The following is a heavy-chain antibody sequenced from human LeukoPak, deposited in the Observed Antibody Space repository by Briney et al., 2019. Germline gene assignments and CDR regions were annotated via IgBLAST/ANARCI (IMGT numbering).Heavy chain of an antibody. Sequence: GGSLRLSCVASGFTFSHYWMTWYRQAPGKGLEWVANLNQDGSIQAYGDSVRGRFTISRDNAKNSVYIQMNSLRVEDTAMYFCARDHNVADVWGRGTKVTVSS. J-gene: IGHJ3*01. CDR3: ARDHNVADV. D-gene: IGHD2-8*01. CDR2: LNQDGSIQ. CDR1: GFTFSHYW. V-gene: IGHV3-7*01.